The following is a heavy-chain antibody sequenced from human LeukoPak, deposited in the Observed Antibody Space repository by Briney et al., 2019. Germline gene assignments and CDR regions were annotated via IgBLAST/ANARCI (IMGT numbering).Heavy chain of an antibody. CDR3: VKGRHPYSSYSGTFDPDYYSGMDV. V-gene: IGHV3-30-3*02. CDR2: ISYDGSNK. D-gene: IGHD3-10*01. J-gene: IGHJ6*02. Sequence: PGGSLRLSCAASGFTFSGYPIHWVRQAPGKGLEWVAVISYDGSNKYYAESVKGRFTISRDNSKNTLYLQMNFLRAGDTAVYYCVKGRHPYSSYSGTFDPDYYSGMDVWGQGTTVIVSS. CDR1: GFTFSGYP.